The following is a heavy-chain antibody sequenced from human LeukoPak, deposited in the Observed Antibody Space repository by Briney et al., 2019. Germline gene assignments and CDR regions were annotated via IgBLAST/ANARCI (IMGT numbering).Heavy chain of an antibody. J-gene: IGHJ3*02. Sequence: GGSLRLSCAASGFTFSSYTMNWVRQPPGKGLEWVSNIGTSSTTIYYADSVKGRFTISRDNAKNSLYLQMNSLRAEDTAVYYCARDIVPRWGRAFDIWGQGTMVTVSS. D-gene: IGHD2-8*01. CDR3: ARDIVPRWGRAFDI. V-gene: IGHV3-48*01. CDR2: IGTSSTTI. CDR1: GFTFSSYT.